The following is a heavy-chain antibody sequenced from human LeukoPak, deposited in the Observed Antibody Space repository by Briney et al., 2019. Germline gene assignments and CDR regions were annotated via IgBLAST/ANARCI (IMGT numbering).Heavy chain of an antibody. CDR2: IYYSGST. D-gene: IGHD6-13*01. CDR1: GGSISSSSYY. V-gene: IGHV4-39*01. J-gene: IGHJ5*02. Sequence: SETLSLTCTVSGGSISSSSYYWGWIRQPPGKGLEWIGSIYYSGSTYYNPSLKSRVTISVDTFKNQFSLKLSSVTAADTAVYYCARLEAGYSSSWYGGVSWFDPWGQGTLVTVSS. CDR3: ARLEAGYSSSWYGGVSWFDP.